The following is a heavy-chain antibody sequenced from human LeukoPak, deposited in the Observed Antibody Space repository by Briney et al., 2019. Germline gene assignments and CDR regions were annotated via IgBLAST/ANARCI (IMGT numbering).Heavy chain of an antibody. CDR2: ISYSGST. D-gene: IGHD5-18*01. Sequence: SETLSLTCSVSGDSISYFYWSWIRQAAGKGLEWIGYISYSGSTNYKPSLKSRVTISVDTSKNQFSLKLSSVTAADTAVYYCARGVYNYGGHNWFDPWGQGTLVTVSS. J-gene: IGHJ5*02. V-gene: IGHV4-59*01. CDR1: GDSISYFY. CDR3: ARGVYNYGGHNWFDP.